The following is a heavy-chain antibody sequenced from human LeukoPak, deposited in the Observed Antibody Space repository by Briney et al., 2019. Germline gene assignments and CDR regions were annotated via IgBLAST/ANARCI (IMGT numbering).Heavy chain of an antibody. Sequence: GGSLRLSCAASGFTFSSYAMHWVRQAPGKGLEWVAVISYDGSNKYYADSVKGRFTISRDNSKNTVYLQMRNLRVEHTAVYYCAKVVAGNIDYYFDYWGQGILVAVSS. J-gene: IGHJ4*02. V-gene: IGHV3-30-3*01. CDR3: AKVVAGNIDYYFDY. D-gene: IGHD2/OR15-2a*01. CDR2: ISYDGSNK. CDR1: GFTFSSYA.